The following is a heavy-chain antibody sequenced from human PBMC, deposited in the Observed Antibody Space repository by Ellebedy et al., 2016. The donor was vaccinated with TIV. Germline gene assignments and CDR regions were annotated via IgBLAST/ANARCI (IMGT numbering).Heavy chain of an antibody. J-gene: IGHJ1*01. CDR3: AKDGVRGVTTYSEYFQH. Sequence: GGSLRLSCVASGFKFDEFTMHWVRQSPGQGLEWVALSSSDDSATFYADSVKGRFTISRDNSKNSLYLQMNSLRTDDTALYYCAKDGVRGVTTYSEYFQHWGQGTLVTVSS. CDR2: SSSDDSAT. D-gene: IGHD3-10*01. V-gene: IGHV3-43*01. CDR1: GFKFDEFT.